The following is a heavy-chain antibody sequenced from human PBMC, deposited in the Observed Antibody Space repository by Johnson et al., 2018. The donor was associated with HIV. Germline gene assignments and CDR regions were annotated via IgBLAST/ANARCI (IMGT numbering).Heavy chain of an antibody. CDR2: IKSKTDGGTT. CDR3: VRDGNYYDRSGYRVDAFDV. CDR1: GFTFNNAW. D-gene: IGHD3-22*01. Sequence: VQLVESGGGLVKPGGSLRLSCAVSGFTFNNAWVSWVRQAPGKGLEWVGRIKSKTDGGTTDYAAPVKGRFTISRDNSKNTLYLQMKSLRAEDTAVYYCVRDGNYYDRSGYRVDAFDVWGQGTMV. V-gene: IGHV3-15*01. J-gene: IGHJ3*01.